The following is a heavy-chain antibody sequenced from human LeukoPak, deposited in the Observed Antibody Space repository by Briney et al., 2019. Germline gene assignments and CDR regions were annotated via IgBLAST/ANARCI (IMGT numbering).Heavy chain of an antibody. Sequence: KPSETLSLTCTVSGGSISSYYWSWIRQPAGKGLEWIGRIYTSGSTNYNPSLKSRVTMPVDTSKNQFSLKLSSVTAADTAVYYCARDLDSTGWYFDLWGRGTLVTVSS. CDR3: ARDLDSTGWYFDL. D-gene: IGHD2-2*01. CDR1: GGSISSYY. J-gene: IGHJ2*01. CDR2: IYTSGST. V-gene: IGHV4-4*07.